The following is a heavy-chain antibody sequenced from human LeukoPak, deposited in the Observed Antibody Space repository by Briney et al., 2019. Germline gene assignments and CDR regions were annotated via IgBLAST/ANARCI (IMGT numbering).Heavy chain of an antibody. CDR2: ISYDGSNK. D-gene: IGHD4-11*01. V-gene: IGHV3-30*18. CDR1: GFTFSSYG. J-gene: IGHJ1*01. CDR3: AKASSYTEYFQH. Sequence: GGSLRLSCAASGFTFSSYGMHWVRQAPGKGLEWVAVISYDGSNKYYADSVKGRFTISRDNSKNTLYLQMNSLRAEDTAVYYCAKASSYTEYFQHWGQGTLVTVSS.